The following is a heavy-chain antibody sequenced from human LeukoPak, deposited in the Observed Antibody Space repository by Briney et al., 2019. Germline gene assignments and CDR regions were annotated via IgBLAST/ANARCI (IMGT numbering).Heavy chain of an antibody. V-gene: IGHV1-8*02. CDR2: MNPNSGNT. J-gene: IGHJ4*02. CDR1: GYTFTSYY. CDR3: ARIGGSSSWYLDFDY. D-gene: IGHD6-13*01. Sequence: GASVKVSCKASGYTFTSYYMHWVRQATGQGLEWMGWMNPNSGNTGYAQKFQGRVTMTRNTSISTAYMELSSLRSEDTAVYYCARIGGSSSWYLDFDYWGQGTLVTVSS.